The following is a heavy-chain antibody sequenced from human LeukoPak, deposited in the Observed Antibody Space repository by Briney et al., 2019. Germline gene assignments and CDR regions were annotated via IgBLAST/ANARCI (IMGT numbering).Heavy chain of an antibody. CDR1: GGSISSYY. Sequence: KPSETLSLTCTVSGGSISSYYWSWIRQPPGKGLEWIGYIYTSGSTNYNPSLKSRVTISVDTSKNQFSLKLSSVTAADTAVYYCARHDSSGYRDYWGLGTLVTVSS. CDR2: IYTSGST. CDR3: ARHDSSGYRDY. V-gene: IGHV4-4*09. D-gene: IGHD3-22*01. J-gene: IGHJ4*02.